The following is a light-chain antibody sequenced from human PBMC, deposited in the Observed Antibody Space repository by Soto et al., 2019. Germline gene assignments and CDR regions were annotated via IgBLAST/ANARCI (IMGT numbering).Light chain of an antibody. J-gene: IGKJ1*01. CDR3: QQYGSSGT. CDR1: QSLSINS. Sequence: SSMTKSPGNMSLYTGERATLSCRASQSLSINSLAWYQQKPGQSPRLLVYGASTRDTGIPDRFRGSGSGTDFALTISRLEPEDFAVYYCQQYGSSGTFGQGTKVDIK. V-gene: IGKV3-20*01. CDR2: GAS.